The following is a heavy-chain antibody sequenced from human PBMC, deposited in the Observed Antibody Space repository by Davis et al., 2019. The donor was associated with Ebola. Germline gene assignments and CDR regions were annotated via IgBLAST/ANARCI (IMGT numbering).Heavy chain of an antibody. CDR3: ARGPYCSSTSCYRGAHNWFDP. CDR1: GGSISSYY. CDR2: IYYSGST. D-gene: IGHD2-2*01. J-gene: IGHJ5*02. V-gene: IGHV4-59*12. Sequence: PSETLSLTCTVSGGSISSYYWSWIRQPPGKGLEWIGYIYYSGSTNYNPSLKSRVTISIDTSKNQFSLKLSSVTAADTAVYYCARGPYCSSTSCYRGAHNWFDPWGQGTLVTVSS.